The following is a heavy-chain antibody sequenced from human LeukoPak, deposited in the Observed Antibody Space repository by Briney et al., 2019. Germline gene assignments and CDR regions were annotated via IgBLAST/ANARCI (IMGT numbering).Heavy chain of an antibody. CDR2: IHSDDST. CDR3: ARERYCSGGGCLNMNRYFDC. CDR1: GFTVSNNY. J-gene: IGHJ4*02. D-gene: IGHD2-15*01. Sequence: GGSLRLSCAASGFTVSNNYMSWVRQAPGKGLEWVSVIHSDDSTYYADYVKGRFTISRDNSKNTLYLQMNSLRAEDTAVYYCARERYCSGGGCLNMNRYFDCWGQGTLVTVSS. V-gene: IGHV3-66*02.